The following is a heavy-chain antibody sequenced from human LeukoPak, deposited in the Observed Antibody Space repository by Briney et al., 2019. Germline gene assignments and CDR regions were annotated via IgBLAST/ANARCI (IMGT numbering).Heavy chain of an antibody. CDR1: GFTFSSYW. J-gene: IGHJ4*02. CDR3: ARDTGGGYSCYDC. Sequence: SGGSLRHSCAASGFTFSSYWMTWIRQAPGKGLEWVANIKQDGSEKYYVDSVKGRFTISRDNAKNSLYLQMNSLRAEDTAVYYCARDTGGGYSCYDCWGQGTLVTVSS. D-gene: IGHD5-18*01. CDR2: IKQDGSEK. V-gene: IGHV3-7*01.